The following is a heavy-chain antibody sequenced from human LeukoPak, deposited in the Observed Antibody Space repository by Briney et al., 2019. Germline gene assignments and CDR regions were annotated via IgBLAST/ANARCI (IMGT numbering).Heavy chain of an antibody. CDR3: ARDKSGNYYLDY. J-gene: IGHJ4*02. CDR2: IGSSSSTI. D-gene: IGHD1-26*01. V-gene: IGHV3-48*02. Sequence: SGGSLRLSCAASGFTFSIYSMNWVRQAPGKGLEWVSYIGSSSSTIYYADSVKGRFTISGDNAKNSLYLQMNSLRDEDTAVYYCARDKSGNYYLDYWGQGTLVTVSS. CDR1: GFTFSIYS.